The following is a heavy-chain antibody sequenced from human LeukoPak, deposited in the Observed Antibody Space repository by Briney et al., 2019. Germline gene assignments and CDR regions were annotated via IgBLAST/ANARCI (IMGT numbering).Heavy chain of an antibody. CDR2: IIPIFGTA. D-gene: IGHD3-3*01. J-gene: IGHJ4*02. CDR3: VRDETYYDFWSGYPNFDY. Sequence: ASVKVSCKASGGTFSSYAISWVRQAPGQGLEWMGGIIPIFGTANYAQKFQGRVTITADESTSTAYMELSSLRSEDTAVYYCVRDETYYDFWSGYPNFDYWGQGTLVTVSS. V-gene: IGHV1-69*13. CDR1: GGTFSSYA.